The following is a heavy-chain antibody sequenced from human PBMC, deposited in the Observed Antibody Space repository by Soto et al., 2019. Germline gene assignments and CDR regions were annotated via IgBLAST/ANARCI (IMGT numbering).Heavy chain of an antibody. CDR3: ARVAPSGGSVPRFDP. J-gene: IGHJ5*02. Sequence: ASVKVSCKASGYTFTSYVIHWVRQAPGQRPEWMGWINAGNGNTRSSRKFQGRVIITRDTSATTAYLEVDSLRSEDTAIYYCARVAPSGGSVPRFDPWGQGTLVTVSS. CDR1: GYTFTSYV. V-gene: IGHV1-3*01. D-gene: IGHD3-10*01. CDR2: INAGNGNT.